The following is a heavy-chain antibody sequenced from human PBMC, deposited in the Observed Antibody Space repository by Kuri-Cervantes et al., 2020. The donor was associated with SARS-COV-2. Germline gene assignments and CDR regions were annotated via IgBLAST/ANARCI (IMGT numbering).Heavy chain of an antibody. CDR2: ISWDGGSS. CDR1: GFTFDEYT. CDR3: ARDTRRQSGNRPFDY. J-gene: IGHJ4*02. V-gene: IGHV3-43*01. D-gene: IGHD4-23*01. Sequence: GESLKISCAASGFTFDEYTMRWVRQAPGKGLEWVSLISWDGGSSYYADSVKGRFTISRDNSKNSLYLQMISLRAEDTALYYCARDTRRQSGNRPFDYWGQGTLVTVSS.